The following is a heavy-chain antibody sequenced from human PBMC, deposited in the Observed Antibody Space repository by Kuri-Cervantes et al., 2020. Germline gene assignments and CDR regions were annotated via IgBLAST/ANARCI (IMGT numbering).Heavy chain of an antibody. J-gene: IGHJ5*02. V-gene: IGHV4-59*12. D-gene: IGHD1-26*01. CDR1: GGSISSYY. CDR3: ASFSLIVGASGSGYWFDP. Sequence: GSLRLSCTVSGGSISSYYWSWIRQPPGKGLEWIGYIYYSGSTYYNPSLKSRVTISVDKSKNQFSLKLSSVTAADTAVYYCASFSLIVGASGSGYWFDPWGQGTLVTVSS. CDR2: IYYSGST.